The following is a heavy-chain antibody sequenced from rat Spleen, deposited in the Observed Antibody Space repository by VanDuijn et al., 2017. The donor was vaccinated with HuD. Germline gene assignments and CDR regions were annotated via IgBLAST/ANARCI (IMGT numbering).Heavy chain of an antibody. V-gene: IGHV5-58*01. CDR3: AVSGYGY. CDR2: ITPDGGTT. Sequence: EVQLVETGGGLVQPGRSLKLSCVASGFTFTNYWMYWVRQAPGKGLEWVSSITPDGGTTYYPDSVKGRFTISRDNAENTVYLQMNSLRSEDTATYYCAVSGYGYWGQGVMVTVSS. CDR1: GFTFTNYW. D-gene: IGHD4-3*01. J-gene: IGHJ2*01.